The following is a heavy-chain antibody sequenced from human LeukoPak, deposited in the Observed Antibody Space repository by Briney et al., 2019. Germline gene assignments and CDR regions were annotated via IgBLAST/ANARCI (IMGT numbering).Heavy chain of an antibody. CDR1: GYTFTSCG. D-gene: IGHD3-10*01. CDR2: HSDYNGNT. V-gene: IGHV1-18*01. CDR3: ARGLGYYGSEMGFDY. Sequence: SVKLSCRASGYTFTSCGISWVRHAPGQALEWMRWHSDYNGNTNYAEKLQGRVTMTTDTSTSTDYMELRRLRSDDTAVYYCARGLGYYGSEMGFDYWGQGSLVTVSS. J-gene: IGHJ4*02.